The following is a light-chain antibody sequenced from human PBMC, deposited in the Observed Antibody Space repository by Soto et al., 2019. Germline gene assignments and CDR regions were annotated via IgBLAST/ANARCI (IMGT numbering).Light chain of an antibody. CDR2: SNN. V-gene: IGLV1-44*01. CDR3: SLWDDSLNGVV. J-gene: IGLJ2*01. Sequence: QSVLTQPPSASGTPGQRVTISCFGSRSNIGSNTVNWYQQVPGTAPKLLIYSNNQLPSGVPGRFSGSKSGTSASLAISGLQSEDEADYYCSLWDDSLNGVVFGGGTKLTVL. CDR1: RSNIGSNT.